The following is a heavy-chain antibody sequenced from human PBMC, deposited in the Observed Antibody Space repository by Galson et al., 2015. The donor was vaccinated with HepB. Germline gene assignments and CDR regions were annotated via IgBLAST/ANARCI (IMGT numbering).Heavy chain of an antibody. CDR3: AIEMATPGGLDF. Sequence: SLRLSCAASGFTFSSYAMHWVRQAPGKGLEWVAVISYDGSNKYYADSVKGRFTISRDNSKNTLYLQMNSLRAEDTAVYYCAIEMATPGGLDFWSQGTLVTVSS. V-gene: IGHV3-30*04. J-gene: IGHJ4*02. D-gene: IGHD5-24*01. CDR1: GFTFSSYA. CDR2: ISYDGSNK.